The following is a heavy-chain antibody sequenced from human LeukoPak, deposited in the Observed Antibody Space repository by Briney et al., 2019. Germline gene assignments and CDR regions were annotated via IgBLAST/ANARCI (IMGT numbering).Heavy chain of an antibody. CDR2: ISSSSSTI. J-gene: IGHJ4*02. CDR1: GFTFSSYS. CDR3: ATPHFWSDPWGFDY. V-gene: IGHV3-48*01. D-gene: IGHD3-3*02. Sequence: GGSLRLSCAASGFTFSSYSMNWVRQAPGKGLEWVSYISSSSSTIYYADSVKGRFTISRDNAKNSLYLQMNNLRAEDTAVYYCATPHFWSDPWGFDYWGQGTLVTVSS.